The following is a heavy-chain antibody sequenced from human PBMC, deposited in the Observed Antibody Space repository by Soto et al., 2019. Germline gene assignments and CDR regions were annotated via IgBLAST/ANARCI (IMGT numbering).Heavy chain of an antibody. CDR2: IIPIFGTA. CDR3: ARGYDFWSGYSRMYYYYYGMDV. Sequence: ASVKVSCKASGGTFSSYAISWVRQAPGQGLEWMGGIIPIFGTANYAQKFQGRVTITADESTSTAYMELSSLRSEDTAVYYCARGYDFWSGYSRMYYYYYGMDVWGQGTTVTVSS. CDR1: GGTFSSYA. D-gene: IGHD3-3*01. V-gene: IGHV1-69*13. J-gene: IGHJ6*02.